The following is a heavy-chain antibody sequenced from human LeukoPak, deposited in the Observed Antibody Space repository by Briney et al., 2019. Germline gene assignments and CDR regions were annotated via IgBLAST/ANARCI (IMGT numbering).Heavy chain of an antibody. CDR3: ALAPNSNWFDF. CDR1: ADSTSNFY. Sequence: SETLSLTCTVSADSTSNFYWNWIRQSPGKGLEWIGNSHYSGSSVYNPSLKSRVTISIDTSRRQFFLKLNSVTAADTAVYFCALAPNSNWFDFWGPGTLVTVSS. V-gene: IGHV4-59*03. J-gene: IGHJ5*01. CDR2: SHYSGSS. D-gene: IGHD2-8*01.